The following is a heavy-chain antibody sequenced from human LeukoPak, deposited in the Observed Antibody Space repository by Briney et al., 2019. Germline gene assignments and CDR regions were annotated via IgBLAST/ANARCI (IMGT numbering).Heavy chain of an antibody. V-gene: IGHV1-2*02. Sequence: ASVKVSCKATGYTFTAYYMHWVRQAPGQGLEWMGWINPGGGVTKFAQRFQGRVTMTTDKSINTVYMELSRLTSDDTAVYFCARGPNHYYYMDVWGAGTTVTVSS. CDR3: ARGPNHYYYMDV. CDR1: GYTFTAYY. CDR2: INPGGGVT. J-gene: IGHJ6*03. D-gene: IGHD2-8*01.